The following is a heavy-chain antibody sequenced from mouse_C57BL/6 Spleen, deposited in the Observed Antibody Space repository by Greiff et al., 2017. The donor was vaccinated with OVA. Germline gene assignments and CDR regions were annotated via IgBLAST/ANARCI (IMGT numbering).Heavy chain of an antibody. J-gene: IGHJ2*01. V-gene: IGHV1-82*01. Sequence: VQLKQSGPELVKPGASVKISCKASGYAFSSSWMNWVKQRPGKGLEWIGRIYPGDGDTNYNGKFKGKAKLTADKSSSTAYMQLSSLTSEDSAVYFCARRGVSDDDFDYWGQGTTLTVSS. CDR2: IYPGDGDT. CDR1: GYAFSSSW. CDR3: ARRGVSDDDFDY.